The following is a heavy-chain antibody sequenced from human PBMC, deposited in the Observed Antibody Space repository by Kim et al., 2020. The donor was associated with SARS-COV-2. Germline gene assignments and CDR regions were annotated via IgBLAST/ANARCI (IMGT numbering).Heavy chain of an antibody. J-gene: IGHJ6*02. V-gene: IGHV1-58*02. D-gene: IGHD6-13*01. CDR3: AALSSSWDSYGMDV. Sequence: SVKVSCKASGFTFTSSAMQWVRQARGQRLEWIGWIVVGSGNTNYAQKFQERVTITRDMSTSTAYMELSSLRSEDTAVYYCAALSSSWDSYGMDVWGQGTTVTVSS. CDR2: IVVGSGNT. CDR1: GFTFTSSA.